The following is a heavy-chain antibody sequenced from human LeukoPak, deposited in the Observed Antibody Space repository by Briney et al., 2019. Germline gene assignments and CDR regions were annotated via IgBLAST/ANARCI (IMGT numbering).Heavy chain of an antibody. D-gene: IGHD3-3*01. Sequence: SVKVSCKASGGTFSSYTISWVRQAPGQGLEWMGRIIPILGIAKYAQKFQGRVTITADESTSTAYMELSSLRSEDTAVYYCAIKHDFWSGYYSDSFDYWGQGTLVTVSS. J-gene: IGHJ4*02. CDR2: IIPILGIA. V-gene: IGHV1-69*02. CDR3: AIKHDFWSGYYSDSFDY. CDR1: GGTFSSYT.